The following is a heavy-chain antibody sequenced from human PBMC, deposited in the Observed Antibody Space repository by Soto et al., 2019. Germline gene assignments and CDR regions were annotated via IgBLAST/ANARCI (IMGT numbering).Heavy chain of an antibody. Sequence: QVQLVESGGGLVKPGGSLRLSCTASGFSFSDYYIRWIRQAPGRGLEWVSYISDHVTYTDYSDSVKGRFTVSRDNAKNSLFLQMNSLRVEDTAVYYCAREVRGRGYPNWFDPWGQGTLVTVSS. V-gene: IGHV3-11*06. D-gene: IGHD5-18*01. CDR2: ISDHVTYT. CDR3: AREVRGRGYPNWFDP. CDR1: GFSFSDYY. J-gene: IGHJ5*02.